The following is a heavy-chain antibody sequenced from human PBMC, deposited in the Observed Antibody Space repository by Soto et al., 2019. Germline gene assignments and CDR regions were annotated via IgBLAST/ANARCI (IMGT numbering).Heavy chain of an antibody. CDR2: INPNSGGT. J-gene: IGHJ4*02. V-gene: IGHV1-2*04. CDR1: GYTFTGYY. Sequence: GASVKVSCKASGYTFTGYYMHWVRQAPGQGLEWMGWINPNSGGTNYAQKFQGWVTMTRDTSISTAYMELSRLRSDDTAVYYCARGTRITMIVVADKYYFDYCGQGTLVTVSS. CDR3: ARGTRITMIVVADKYYFDY. D-gene: IGHD3-22*01.